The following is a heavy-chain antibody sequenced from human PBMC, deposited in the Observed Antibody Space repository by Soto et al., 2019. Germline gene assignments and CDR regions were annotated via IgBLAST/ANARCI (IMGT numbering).Heavy chain of an antibody. Sequence: ESGGGVVQPGRSLRLSCAASGFTFSSYAMHWVRQAPGKGLEWVAVISYDGSNKYYADSVKGRFTISRDNSKNTLYLQMNSLRAEDTAVYYCARDYTGAIAVAHYYYGMDVWGQGTTVTVSS. CDR2: ISYDGSNK. V-gene: IGHV3-30-3*01. D-gene: IGHD6-19*01. J-gene: IGHJ6*02. CDR1: GFTFSSYA. CDR3: ARDYTGAIAVAHYYYGMDV.